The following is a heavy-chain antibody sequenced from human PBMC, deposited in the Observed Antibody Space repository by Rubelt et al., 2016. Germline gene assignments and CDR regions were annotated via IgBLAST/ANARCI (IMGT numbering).Heavy chain of an antibody. CDR1: GGTFSSYA. J-gene: IGHJ4*02. V-gene: IGHV1-18*01. CDR2: ISAYNGNT. Sequence: QVQLVQSGAEVKKPGSSVKVSCKASGGTFSSYAISWVRQAPGQGLEWMGWISAYNGNTNYARKLHGRVTMTTEKSTSTAYMELRSRRSDDTAVYYCARSPPVFGVVIMDYWGQGTLITVSS. CDR3: ARSPPVFGVVIMDY. D-gene: IGHD3-3*01.